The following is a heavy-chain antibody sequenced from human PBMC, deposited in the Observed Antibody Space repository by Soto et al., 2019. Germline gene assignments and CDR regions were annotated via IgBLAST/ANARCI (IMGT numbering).Heavy chain of an antibody. CDR2: ITAGNGNT. V-gene: IGHV1-3*01. Sequence: ASVKVSCKASGYTFTSYAMHWVRQAPGQRLEWMGWITAGNGNTKYSQKFQGRVTITRDTSASTAYMVLSSLRSEDTAVYYCARVNHYVSSDIYYYYGMVVWGQGTTVTVSS. CDR3: ARVNHYVSSDIYYYYGMVV. D-gene: IGHD4-17*01. CDR1: GYTFTSYA. J-gene: IGHJ6*02.